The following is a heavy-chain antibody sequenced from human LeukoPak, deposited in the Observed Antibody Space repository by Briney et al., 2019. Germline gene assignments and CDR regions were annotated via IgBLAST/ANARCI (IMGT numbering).Heavy chain of an antibody. V-gene: IGHV3-23*01. CDR1: GFTLSSYE. CDR3: ATNSGWYGVS. D-gene: IGHD6-19*01. J-gene: IGHJ4*02. CDR2: VDYSADST. Sequence: PGGSRRLSCTVSGFTLSSYEMSWGRHAPGKGRGWVSSVDYSADSTHHADSVMGRFTISSDTSKNTLSLQLNRLSADATAVYYCATNSGWYGVSWGQGTLVTVSS.